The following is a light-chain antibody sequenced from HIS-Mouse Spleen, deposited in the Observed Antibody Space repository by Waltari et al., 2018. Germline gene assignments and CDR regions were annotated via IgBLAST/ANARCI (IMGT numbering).Light chain of an antibody. CDR2: RNN. V-gene: IGLV1-47*01. J-gene: IGLJ3*02. CDR3: AAWDDRLSGPWV. CDR1: SSNIGSNY. Sequence: QSVLTQPPSASGTPGQRVTISCSGSSSNIGSNYVYWYQQLPGTAPKLLIDRNNRRASGVPDRFSGSKSGTSASLAISGLRSEDEADYYCAAWDDRLSGPWVFGGGTKLTVL.